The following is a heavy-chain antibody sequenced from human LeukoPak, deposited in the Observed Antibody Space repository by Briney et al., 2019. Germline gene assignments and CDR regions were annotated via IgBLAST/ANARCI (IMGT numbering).Heavy chain of an antibody. Sequence: ASVKVSCKASGYTFTSYGISWVRQAPGQGVEGMGWISAYNGNTNYAQMLQGRVTMTTDTSTSTAYMEVRSLRSDDTAMYYCARDVGDIVTIPAAISVPWGQGTLVTVSS. D-gene: IGHD2-2*01. CDR2: ISAYNGNT. J-gene: IGHJ5*02. CDR1: GYTFTSYG. V-gene: IGHV1-18*01. CDR3: ARDVGDIVTIPAAISVP.